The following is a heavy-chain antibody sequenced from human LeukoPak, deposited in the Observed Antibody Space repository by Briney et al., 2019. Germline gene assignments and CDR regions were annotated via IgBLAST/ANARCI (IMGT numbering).Heavy chain of an antibody. CDR3: ARGANDGAFDI. D-gene: IGHD4/OR15-4a*01. Sequence: ASVKVSCKASGYTFTRYDINWVRQATGQGLEWMGWMNPNRGNTGYAQKFQGRVTITRKTSISTAYMELSSLRSEDTAVYYCARGANDGAFDIWGQGTMVTVSS. V-gene: IGHV1-8*03. CDR1: GYTFTRYD. J-gene: IGHJ3*02. CDR2: MNPNRGNT.